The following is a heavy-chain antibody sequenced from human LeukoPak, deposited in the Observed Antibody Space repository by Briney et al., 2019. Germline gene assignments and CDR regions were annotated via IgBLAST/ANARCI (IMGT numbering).Heavy chain of an antibody. CDR3: ARDRPYGSGSYYNLYRNTLSEPYYYFDY. CDR1: GYTFTSYG. V-gene: IGHV1-18*01. D-gene: IGHD3-10*01. J-gene: IGHJ4*02. Sequence: EASVKVSCKASGYTFTSYGISWVRQAPGQGLEWMGWISAYNGNTNYAQKLQGRVTMTTDTSTSTAYMELRSLRSDDTAVYYCARDRPYGSGSYYNLYRNTLSEPYYYFDYWGQGTLVTVSS. CDR2: ISAYNGNT.